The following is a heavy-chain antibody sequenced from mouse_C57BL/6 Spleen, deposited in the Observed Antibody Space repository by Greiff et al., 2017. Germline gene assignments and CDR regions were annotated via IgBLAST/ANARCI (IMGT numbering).Heavy chain of an antibody. CDR2: IDPSDSET. J-gene: IGHJ3*01. CDR3: ARSYDGYHQAWFAY. CDR1: GYTFTSYW. Sequence: QVQLKQSGAELVRPGSSVKLSCKASGYTFTSYWMHWVKQRPIQGLEWIGNIDPSDSETHYNQKFKDKATLTVDKSSSTAYMQLSSLTSEDSAVYYCARSYDGYHQAWFAYWGQGTLVTVSA. V-gene: IGHV1-52*01. D-gene: IGHD2-3*01.